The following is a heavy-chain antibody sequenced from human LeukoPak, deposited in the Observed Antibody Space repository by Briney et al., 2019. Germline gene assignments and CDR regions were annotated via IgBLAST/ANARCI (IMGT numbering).Heavy chain of an antibody. D-gene: IGHD2-2*01. CDR3: VRNTDTVVIPGAMSYNWFDP. J-gene: IGHJ5*02. CDR1: GYTFTSYD. CDR2: MNPNTGDT. V-gene: IGHV1-8*01. Sequence: ASVKVSCKASGYTFTSYDINWVRQATGQGLEWMGWMNPNTGDTGYAQKFQGRITMTWDTSISTAYMDLGRLRSEDTAVYYCVRNTDTVVIPGAMSYNWFDPWGQGTLVTVSS.